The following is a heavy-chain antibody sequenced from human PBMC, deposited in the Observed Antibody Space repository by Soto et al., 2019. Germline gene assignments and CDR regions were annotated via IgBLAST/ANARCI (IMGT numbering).Heavy chain of an antibody. D-gene: IGHD5-12*01. CDR3: VRDSPIGSTYSGYDGIDY. V-gene: IGHV1-3*01. CDR1: GYTFNSYA. Sequence: ASVKVSCKASGYTFNSYAMHWVRQAPGQRLEWMGWINAGNGNTKYSQKFQGRVTITRDTSASTAYMELNSLRSEDTAVYYCVRDSPIGSTYSGYDGIDYWGQGTLVTVSS. J-gene: IGHJ4*02. CDR2: INAGNGNT.